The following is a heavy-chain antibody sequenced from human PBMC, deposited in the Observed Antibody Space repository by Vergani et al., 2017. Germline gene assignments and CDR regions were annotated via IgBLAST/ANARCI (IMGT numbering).Heavy chain of an antibody. CDR2: ISYDGSNK. V-gene: IGHV3-30-3*01. CDR3: ARRGSGNRGYYYYYGMDV. CDR1: GFTFSSYA. D-gene: IGHD3-10*01. J-gene: IGHJ6*02. Sequence: QVQLVESGGGVVQPGRSLRLSCAASGFTFSSYAMHWVRQAPGKGLEWVAVISYDGSNKYYAASVKGRFTISRDNSKNTLYLQMNSLRAEETAVYYCARRGSGNRGYYYYYGMDVWGQGTTVTVSS.